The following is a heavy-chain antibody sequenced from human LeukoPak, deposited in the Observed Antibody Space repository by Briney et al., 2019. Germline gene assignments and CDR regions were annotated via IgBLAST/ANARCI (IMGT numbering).Heavy chain of an antibody. V-gene: IGHV3-15*01. D-gene: IGHD3-22*01. CDR3: TTFYYHSSGSSHY. J-gene: IGHJ4*02. CDR1: GFTFSNAW. CDR2: LKTKTDGGTT. Sequence: GGSLRLSCAASGFTFSNAWMSWVRQGPGKGLEWVGHLKTKTDGGTTDYAAPVKGRFTISRDDSKNTLYLQMTSPTTEDTAIYYCTTFYYHSSGSSHYWGQGTLVTVSS.